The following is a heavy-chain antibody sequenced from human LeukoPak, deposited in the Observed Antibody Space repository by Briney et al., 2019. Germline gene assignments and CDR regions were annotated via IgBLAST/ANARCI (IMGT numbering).Heavy chain of an antibody. CDR2: VYTSGST. Sequence: SETLSLTCTVSGVSISSYYWTWIRQSAGKGLEWIGRVYTSGSTYYNPSLKSRVSMSVDTSKNQFSLKLSSVTAADTAVYYCARRGWFGELFPANYWGQGTLVTVSS. CDR3: ARRGWFGELFPANY. CDR1: GVSISSYY. J-gene: IGHJ4*02. D-gene: IGHD3-10*01. V-gene: IGHV4-4*07.